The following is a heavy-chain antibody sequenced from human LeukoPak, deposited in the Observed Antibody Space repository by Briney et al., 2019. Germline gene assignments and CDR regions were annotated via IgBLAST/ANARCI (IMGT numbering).Heavy chain of an antibody. Sequence: SETLSLNCAVYGGSFSSYYWGWIRQLPGKGLEWIGSIYYSGSTYYNPSLKSRVTISVDTSKNQFSLKLSSVTAADTAVYYCARSARYFDWLSSLPYYYHYMDVWGKGTTVTVSS. CDR3: ARSARYFDWLSSLPYYYHYMDV. D-gene: IGHD3-9*01. CDR2: IYYSGST. J-gene: IGHJ6*03. CDR1: GGSFSSYY. V-gene: IGHV4-39*07.